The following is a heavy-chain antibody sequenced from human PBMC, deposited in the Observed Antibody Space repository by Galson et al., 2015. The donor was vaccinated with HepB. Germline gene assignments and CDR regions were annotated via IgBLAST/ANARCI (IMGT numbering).Heavy chain of an antibody. CDR2: INSDGSST. V-gene: IGHV3-74*01. CDR1: GFTFSSYW. Sequence: LRLSCAASGFTFSSYWMHWVRQAPGKGLVWVSRINSDGSSTSYADSVKGRFTISRDNAKNTLYLQMNSLRAEDTAVYYCARRDRIAAPQLLYYYYYMDVWGKGTTVTVSS. D-gene: IGHD6-6*01. CDR3: ARRDRIAAPQLLYYYYYMDV. J-gene: IGHJ6*03.